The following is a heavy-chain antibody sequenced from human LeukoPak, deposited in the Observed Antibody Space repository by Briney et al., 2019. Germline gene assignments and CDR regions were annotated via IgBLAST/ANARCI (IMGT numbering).Heavy chain of an antibody. V-gene: IGHV3-23*01. J-gene: IGHJ4*02. Sequence: GGSLRLSGAASGFTFSTYAVSWVRQAPGKGLEWVSTVSTSGGSTYYADSVKGRFTISRDNSKNTQYLQMNSLRAEDTAIYYCLGYCSGGRCYSGGHWGQGTLVTVSS. CDR3: LGYCSGGRCYSGGH. D-gene: IGHD2-15*01. CDR2: VSTSGGST. CDR1: GFTFSTYA.